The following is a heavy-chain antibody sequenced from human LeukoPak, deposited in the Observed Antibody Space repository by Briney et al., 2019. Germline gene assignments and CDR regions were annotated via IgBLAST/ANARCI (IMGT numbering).Heavy chain of an antibody. V-gene: IGHV3-7*03. D-gene: IGHD3-10*01. Sequence: GGSLRLSCAASGFTFSSYWMSWVRQAPGKGLEWVANIKQDGSEKYYVDSVKGRFTISRDNAKNSLYLQMNSLRAEDTAVYFCARGGVDYYGSGTYYLMYYFDYWGQGALVTVSS. CDR2: IKQDGSEK. CDR1: GFTFSSYW. J-gene: IGHJ4*02. CDR3: ARGGVDYYGSGTYYLMYYFDY.